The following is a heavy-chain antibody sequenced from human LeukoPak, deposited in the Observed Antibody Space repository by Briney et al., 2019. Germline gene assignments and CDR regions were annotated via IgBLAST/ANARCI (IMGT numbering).Heavy chain of an antibody. D-gene: IGHD6-13*01. V-gene: IGHV1-69*06. Sequence: GASVKVSCKASGGTFSSYAISWVRQAPGQGLEWMGGIIPIFGTANYAQKFQGRVTITADKSTSTAYMELSSLRSEDTAVYYCARGFADSSSWGLYYYYYMDVWGKGTTVTVSS. CDR1: GGTFSSYA. CDR3: ARGFADSSSWGLYYYYYMDV. CDR2: IIPIFGTA. J-gene: IGHJ6*03.